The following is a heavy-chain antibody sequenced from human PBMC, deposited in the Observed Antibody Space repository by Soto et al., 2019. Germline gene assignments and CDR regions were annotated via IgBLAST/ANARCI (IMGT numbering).Heavy chain of an antibody. CDR3: AKVGLYHPVAGTEYYFDY. CDR1: GFTFSSYA. V-gene: IGHV3-23*01. Sequence: RRLSCSASGFTFSSYAMSWVRQAPGKGLEWVSAISGSGGSTYYADSVKGRFTISRDNSXXTXYXXXNXLXXXDTAVYYCAKVGLYHPVAGTEYYFDYWGQGTLVTVSS. D-gene: IGHD6-19*01. J-gene: IGHJ4*02. CDR2: ISGSGGST.